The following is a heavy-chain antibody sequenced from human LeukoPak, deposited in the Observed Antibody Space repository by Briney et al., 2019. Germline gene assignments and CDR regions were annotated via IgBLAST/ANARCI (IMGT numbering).Heavy chain of an antibody. CDR3: AKVVHIVVVNDAFDI. CDR2: ISGSGGST. Sequence: GGSLSPSVEPSRFTFTTNAMSWVGQAPGKGREGSSAISGSGGSTYYADSVKGRFTISRDNSKNTLYLQMNSLRAEDTAVYYCAKVVHIVVVNDAFDIWGQGTMVTVSS. V-gene: IGHV3-23*01. J-gene: IGHJ3*02. D-gene: IGHD2-21*01. CDR1: RFTFTTNA.